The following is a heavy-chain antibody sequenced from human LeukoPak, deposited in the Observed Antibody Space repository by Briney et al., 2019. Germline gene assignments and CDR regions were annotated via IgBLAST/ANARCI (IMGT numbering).Heavy chain of an antibody. J-gene: IGHJ6*02. Sequence: GGSLRLSCAASGFTFSSYEMNWVRQAPGKGLEWVSYISSSGSTIYYADSVKGRFTISRDNAKNSLYLQMNSLRAEDTAVYYCARERVVVPAAPWEPYYYYGMDVWGQGTTVTVSS. D-gene: IGHD2-2*01. CDR2: ISSSGSTI. V-gene: IGHV3-48*03. CDR3: ARERVVVPAAPWEPYYYYGMDV. CDR1: GFTFSSYE.